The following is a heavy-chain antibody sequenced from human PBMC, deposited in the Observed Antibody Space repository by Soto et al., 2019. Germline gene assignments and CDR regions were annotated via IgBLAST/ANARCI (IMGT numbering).Heavy chain of an antibody. V-gene: IGHV4-34*01. D-gene: IGHD2-15*01. J-gene: IGHJ6*03. CDR3: ARVLGYCSGGSCYHYYQYMDV. CDR2: INHSGST. Sequence: SETLSLTCAVYGGSFSGYYWSWTRQPPGKGLEWIGEINHSGSTNYNPSLKTRVTISVDTSKNQFSLKLTSVTAADTSVYFCARVLGYCSGGSCYHYYQYMDVWGRGTTVTVSS. CDR1: GGSFSGYY.